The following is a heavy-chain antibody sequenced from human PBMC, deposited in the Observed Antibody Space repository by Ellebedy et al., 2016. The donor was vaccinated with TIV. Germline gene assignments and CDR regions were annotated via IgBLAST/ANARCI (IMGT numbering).Heavy chain of an antibody. CDR1: GGSINNSSYY. J-gene: IGHJ4*02. Sequence: MPSETLSLTCSVSGGSINNSSYYWVWIRQPPGKGLEWIGTIHNSGSTYFHPSLKRRVTMSTDTSKNQFSLKLRSVTAADTAIYYCARDRVVQLWSFDHWGQGTLVTVSS. CDR2: IHNSGST. V-gene: IGHV4-39*07. CDR3: ARDRVVQLWSFDH. D-gene: IGHD5-18*01.